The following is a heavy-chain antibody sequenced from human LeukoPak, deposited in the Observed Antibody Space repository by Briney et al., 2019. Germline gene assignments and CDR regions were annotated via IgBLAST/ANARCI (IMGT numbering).Heavy chain of an antibody. Sequence: PGTSLRLSCAASGFTFSSYGMHWVRQAPGKGLEWVAVISYDGSNKYYADSVKGRFTISRDNSKNTLYLQMNSLRAEDTAVYYCAKLVSAWSGYDYWGQGTLVTVSS. CDR2: ISYDGSNK. J-gene: IGHJ4*02. CDR1: GFTFSSYG. V-gene: IGHV3-30*18. D-gene: IGHD3-3*01. CDR3: AKLVSAWSGYDY.